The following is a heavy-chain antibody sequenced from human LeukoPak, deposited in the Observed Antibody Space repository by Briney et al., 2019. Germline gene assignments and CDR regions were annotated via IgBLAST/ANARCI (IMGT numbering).Heavy chain of an antibody. CDR2: IKQDGSEK. V-gene: IGHV3-7*05. J-gene: IGHJ4*02. CDR3: AFDSSGYYYPDY. D-gene: IGHD3-22*01. CDR1: GFTFSSYW. Sequence: GGSLRPSCAASGFTFSSYWMSWVRQAPGKGLEWVANIKQDGSEKYYVDSVKGRFAISRDNAKNSLYLQMNSLRAEDTAMYYCAFDSSGYYYPDYWGQGTLVTVSS.